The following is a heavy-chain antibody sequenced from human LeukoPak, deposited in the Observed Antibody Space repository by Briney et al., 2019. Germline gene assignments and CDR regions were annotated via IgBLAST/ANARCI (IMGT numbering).Heavy chain of an antibody. Sequence: SETLSLTCTVSGGSISSYYWSWIRQPPGKGLEWIGYIYHSGSTNYNPSLKSRVTISVDTSKNQFSLKRSSVTAADTAVYYCARVMSPASYYFDDWGQGTLVTVPS. CDR2: IYHSGST. CDR1: GGSISSYY. CDR3: ARVMSPASYYFDD. V-gene: IGHV4-59*01. J-gene: IGHJ4*02. D-gene: IGHD2-15*01.